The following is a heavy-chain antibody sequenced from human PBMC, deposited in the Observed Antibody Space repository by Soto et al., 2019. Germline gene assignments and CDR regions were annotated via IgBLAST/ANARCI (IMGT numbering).Heavy chain of an antibody. CDR3: AAPRDEYGSGVSWFTYGMDI. CDR1: GFTFSDFA. D-gene: IGHD3-10*01. Sequence: PGGSLRLFCLASGFTFSDFAMTWVRHVPGRGLEWVASLDGAGGSTYYAESVRGRFSISRDNSQNTLFLQMKRLTVDDTAIYYCAAPRDEYGSGVSWFTYGMDIWGQGTTVTVSS. CDR2: LDGAGGST. J-gene: IGHJ6*02. V-gene: IGHV3-23*01.